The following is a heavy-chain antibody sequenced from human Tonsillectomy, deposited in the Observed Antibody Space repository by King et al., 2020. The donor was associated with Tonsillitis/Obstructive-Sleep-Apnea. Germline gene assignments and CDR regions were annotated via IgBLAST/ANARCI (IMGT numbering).Heavy chain of an antibody. D-gene: IGHD3-16*01. J-gene: IGHJ4*02. V-gene: IGHV3-15*01. CDR2: VKSKTDGGTT. Sequence: VQLVESGGGLIKPGGSLRLSCAASGFTISNAWMSWVRQAPGKGLEWVGRVKSKTDGGTTDYAAPVKGRFTISREDSKDMLYLQMSSLKTEDTAVYYCTTDFVEGGVVVDYWGQGTLVTVSS. CDR1: GFTISNAW. CDR3: TTDFVEGGVVVDY.